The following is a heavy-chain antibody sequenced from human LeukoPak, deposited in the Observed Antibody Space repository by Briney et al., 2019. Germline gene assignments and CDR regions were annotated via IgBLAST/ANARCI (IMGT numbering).Heavy chain of an antibody. CDR3: ARGKWELHFDY. D-gene: IGHD1-26*01. CDR1: GGSMSSYY. Sequence: SETLSLTCIVSGGSMSSYYWSWIRQPPGKGLEWIGYIYYSGSTNYNPSLKSRVTISVDTSKNQFSLKLRSVAAADTAMYYCARGKWELHFDYWGQGALVTVSS. V-gene: IGHV4-59*08. J-gene: IGHJ4*02. CDR2: IYYSGST.